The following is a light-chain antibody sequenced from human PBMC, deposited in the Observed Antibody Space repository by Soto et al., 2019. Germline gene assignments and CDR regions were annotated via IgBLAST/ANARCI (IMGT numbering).Light chain of an antibody. CDR3: QQSYSTPRAT. CDR2: AAS. V-gene: IGKV1-39*01. J-gene: IGKJ4*01. Sequence: EIQMTQSPSTLSVSVRDRATITCRASQSISSYLNWYQQKPGKAPKLLIYAASSLQSGVPSRFSGSGSGTDFTLTISSLQPEDFATYYCQQSYSTPRATFGGGTKVDIK. CDR1: QSISSY.